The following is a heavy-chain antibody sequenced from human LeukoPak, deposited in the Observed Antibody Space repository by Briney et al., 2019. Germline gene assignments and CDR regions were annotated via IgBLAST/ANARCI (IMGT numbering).Heavy chain of an antibody. CDR3: ARAHPKGRITMVRGVIPELDY. V-gene: IGHV4-34*01. Sequence: SETLSLTCAVYGGSFSGYYWSWIRQPPGKGLEWIGEINHSGSTNYNPSLKSRVTISVDTSKNQSSLKLSSVTAADTAVYYCARAHPKGRITMVRGVIPELDYWGQGTLVTVSS. D-gene: IGHD3-10*01. CDR2: INHSGST. CDR1: GGSFSGYY. J-gene: IGHJ4*02.